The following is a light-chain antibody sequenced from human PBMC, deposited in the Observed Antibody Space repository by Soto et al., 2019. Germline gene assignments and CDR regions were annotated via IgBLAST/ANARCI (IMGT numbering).Light chain of an antibody. CDR3: SSYASSSTPVV. CDR1: SSDVGGYNY. J-gene: IGLJ2*01. CDR2: DVS. V-gene: IGLV2-14*01. Sequence: QSVLTQPASVSGSPGQPITISCTGTSSDVGGYNYVSWYQQHPGKAPRLMIYDVSNRPSGVPNRFSGSKSGNTASLTIFGLQTEDEADYHCSSYASSSTPVVFGGGTKVTVL.